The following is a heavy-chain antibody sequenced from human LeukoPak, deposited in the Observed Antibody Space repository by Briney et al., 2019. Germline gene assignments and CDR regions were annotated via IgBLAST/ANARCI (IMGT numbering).Heavy chain of an antibody. Sequence: SVKVSRKASGGTFNTFTISWVRQAPGQGLEWMGGIIPMFGTANYAQRFQGRVTITADESTSTAYMELRSLRSEDTAVYYCTKDGYCRGTNCYRGSYTDYYYMDVWGNGTTVTVSS. J-gene: IGHJ6*03. CDR3: TKDGYCRGTNCYRGSYTDYYYMDV. V-gene: IGHV1-69*01. CDR1: GGTFNTFT. D-gene: IGHD2-2*01. CDR2: IIPMFGTA.